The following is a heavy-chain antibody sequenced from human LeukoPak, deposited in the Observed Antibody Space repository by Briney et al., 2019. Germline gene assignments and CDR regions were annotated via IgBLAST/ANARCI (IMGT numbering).Heavy chain of an antibody. CDR1: GFTFSSYS. CDR2: FSSGSTYM. D-gene: IGHD6-6*01. CDR3: GRIGGRSKAAKGDAFDI. Sequence: GGSLSLSGAALGFTFSSYSMNWVGQVPGKGREGFSSFSSGSTYMYYADSVKGRFTISRDNAQNSMYLQMNSLRAEDTAVYYCGRIGGRSKAAKGDAFDIWGQGTMVTVSS. J-gene: IGHJ3*02. V-gene: IGHV3-21*01.